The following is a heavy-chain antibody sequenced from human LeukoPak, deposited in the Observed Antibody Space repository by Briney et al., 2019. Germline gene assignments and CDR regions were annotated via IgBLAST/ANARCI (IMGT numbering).Heavy chain of an antibody. CDR1: GFSFTSYW. CDR3: ARRNLFDY. J-gene: IGHJ4*02. CDR2: IKYDGSEK. V-gene: IGHV3-7*01. Sequence: GSLRLSCAASGFSFTSYWMNWVRKAPGKGLEWVANIKYDGSEKNYVGSVKGRFTISRDNAKKSLYLQMDSLRAEDTAVYYCARRNLFDYWGQGALVIVSS. D-gene: IGHD2/OR15-2a*01.